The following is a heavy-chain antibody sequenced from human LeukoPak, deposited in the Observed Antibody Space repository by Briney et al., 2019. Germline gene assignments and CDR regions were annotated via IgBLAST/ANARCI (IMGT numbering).Heavy chain of an antibody. CDR1: GFSFSTYG. D-gene: IGHD3-22*01. CDR3: ARDSLYDDNGYYHYFDY. V-gene: IGHV3-33*01. J-gene: IGHJ4*02. CDR2: IWYDASGQ. Sequence: GGSLRLSCAASGFSFSTYGMHWVRQAPGKGLEWVAMIWYDASGQHYADSVKGRFTISRDTSKNTLYLQMNSLRAEDTAVYFCARDSLYDDNGYYHYFDYWGRGTLVTVSS.